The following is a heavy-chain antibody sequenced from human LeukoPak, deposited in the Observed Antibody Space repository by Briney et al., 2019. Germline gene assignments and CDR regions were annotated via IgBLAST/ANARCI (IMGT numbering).Heavy chain of an antibody. J-gene: IGHJ2*01. CDR1: GGSISNYY. Sequence: SETLSLTCSVSGGSISNYYWSWLRQSPGKGLEWIGSIYNYGGTNYNPSLKSRVTISLDTSKNQFSLKLSSVTAADTAVFYCARVLTVVVTGPPYWHFDLWGRGTLVTVSS. CDR2: IYNYGGT. V-gene: IGHV4-59*08. CDR3: ARVLTVVVTGPPYWHFDL. D-gene: IGHD2-21*02.